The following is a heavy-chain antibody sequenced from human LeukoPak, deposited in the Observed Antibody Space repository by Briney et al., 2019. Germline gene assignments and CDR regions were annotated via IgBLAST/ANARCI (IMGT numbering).Heavy chain of an antibody. CDR3: AKGEWSAGTFDY. V-gene: IGHV3-30*18. D-gene: IGHD6-13*01. CDR1: GFTFSSYG. Sequence: PGGSLRLSCAASGFTFSSYGTHWVRQAPGKGLEWVAFISYDGSNKYYADSVKGRFTISRDNSKNTLYLQMNSLRAEDTAVYYCAKGEWSAGTFDYWGQGTLVTVSS. J-gene: IGHJ4*02. CDR2: ISYDGSNK.